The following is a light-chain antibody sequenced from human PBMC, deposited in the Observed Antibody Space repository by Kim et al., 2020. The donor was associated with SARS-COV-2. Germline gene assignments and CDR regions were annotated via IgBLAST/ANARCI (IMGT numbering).Light chain of an antibody. CDR1: QSVSSVY. CDR3: QQYGNSPIT. V-gene: IGKV3-20*01. Sequence: SPGERATLSGRASQSVSSVYLAWYQQKPGQAPRLVIYGASSRATGIPDRFSGGGSGTDLTLTISRLEPEDFAVYYCQQYGNSPITFGQGTRLEIK. CDR2: GAS. J-gene: IGKJ5*01.